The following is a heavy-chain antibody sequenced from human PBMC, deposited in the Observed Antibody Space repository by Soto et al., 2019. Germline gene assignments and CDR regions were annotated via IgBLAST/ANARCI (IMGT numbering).Heavy chain of an antibody. CDR1: GFTFSSSA. D-gene: IGHD3-22*01. CDR3: ATWTRYYYDSSGYYLD. V-gene: IGHV3-23*01. J-gene: IGHJ4*02. CDR2: ISGSAAST. Sequence: SLRLSCAASGFTFSSSAMSWVRQAPGKGLEWFSGISGSAASTYYADSVKGRFTISRDNSKNTLYLQMNSLRAEDTALYYCATWTRYYYDSSGYYLDWGQGTLVTVSS.